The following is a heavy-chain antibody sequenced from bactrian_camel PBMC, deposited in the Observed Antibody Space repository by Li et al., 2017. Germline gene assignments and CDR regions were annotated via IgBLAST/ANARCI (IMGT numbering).Heavy chain of an antibody. D-gene: IGHD2*01. V-gene: IGHV3S1*01. CDR2: VDRDGRT. J-gene: IGHJ4*01. CDR3: AKDCSVMDGSLACSY. Sequence: HVQLVESGGGSVEAGGSLRLSCVASTYTGSAYCMAWFRQGPGGGREGVASVDRDGRTNYADSVKGRFTTSRDNAKNTLYLQLNSLKTEDTSIYYCAKDCSVMDGSLACSYRGQGTQVTVS. CDR1: TYTGSAYC.